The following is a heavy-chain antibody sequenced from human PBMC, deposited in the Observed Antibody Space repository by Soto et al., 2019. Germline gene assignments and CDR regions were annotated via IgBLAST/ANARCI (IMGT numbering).Heavy chain of an antibody. CDR1: GFTFSSYA. J-gene: IGHJ3*02. CDR2: ISGSGGST. D-gene: IGHD6-19*01. V-gene: IGHV3-23*01. CDR3: AKDSVAGIVPGAFDI. Sequence: GGSLRLSCAASGFTFSSYAMSWVRQAPGKGLEWVSAISGSGGSTYYAESVKGRFTISRDNSKNTLYLQMNSLRAEDTAVYYCAKDSVAGIVPGAFDIWGQGTMVTVSS.